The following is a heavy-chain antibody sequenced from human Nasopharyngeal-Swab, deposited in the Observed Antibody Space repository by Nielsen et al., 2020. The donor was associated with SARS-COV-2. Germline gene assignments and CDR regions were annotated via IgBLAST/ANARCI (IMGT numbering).Heavy chain of an antibody. J-gene: IGHJ6*03. CDR3: ARGFIQLLHPYYYYYMDV. CDR2: IIPIFGTA. CDR1: GGTVSSYA. V-gene: IGHV1-69*13. D-gene: IGHD2-2*01. Sequence: SVSVSRLESGGTVSSYAISWVRQAPGQGLEWMGGIIPIFGTANYAQKFQGRVTITADESTSTAYMELSSLRSEDTAVYYCARGFIQLLHPYYYYYMDVWGKGTTVTVSS.